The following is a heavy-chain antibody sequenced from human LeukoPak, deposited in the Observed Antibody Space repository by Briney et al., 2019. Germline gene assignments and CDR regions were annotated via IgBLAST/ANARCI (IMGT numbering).Heavy chain of an antibody. V-gene: IGHV1-18*01. CDR3: ARAAAIAAACTGNDY. CDR2: ISAYNGNT. CDR1: GYTFTSYG. D-gene: IGHD6-13*01. J-gene: IGHJ4*02. Sequence: ASVKVSCKASGYTFTSYGISWVRQAPGQGLEWMGWISAYNGNTNYAQKLQGRVTMTTDTSTSTAYMELRSLRSDDTAVYYCARAAAIAAACTGNDYWGQGTLVTVSP.